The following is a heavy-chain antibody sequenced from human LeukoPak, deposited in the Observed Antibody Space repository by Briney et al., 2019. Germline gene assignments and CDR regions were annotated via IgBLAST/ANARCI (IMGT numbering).Heavy chain of an antibody. CDR2: INPNRGGT. CDR3: ARVSGYSSGWYPEAANYYYMDV. CDR1: GYTFTGYY. Sequence: ASVKVSCKASGYTFTGYYMHWVRQAPGKGLEWMGWINPNRGGTNYAQKFQGRVTMTRDTSIGTAYMAQSRLRSDDTAVYYCARVSGYSSGWYPEAANYYYMDVWGKGTTVTVSS. V-gene: IGHV1-2*02. J-gene: IGHJ6*03. D-gene: IGHD6-19*01.